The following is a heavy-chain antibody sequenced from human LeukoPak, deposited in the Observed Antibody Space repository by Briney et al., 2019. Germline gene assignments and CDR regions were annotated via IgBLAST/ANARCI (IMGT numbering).Heavy chain of an antibody. Sequence: PGGSLRLSCAASGFTGSSDYLSWVRQAPGKGLEWVSIIYTDGATHYADSVKGRFSISRDLSKTTVHLQINSLTAEDTAVYYCARALTYSSGWFAFDYWGQGTLVTVSS. CDR2: IYTDGAT. V-gene: IGHV3-66*01. D-gene: IGHD6-19*01. CDR3: ARALTYSSGWFAFDY. CDR1: GFTGSSDY. J-gene: IGHJ4*02.